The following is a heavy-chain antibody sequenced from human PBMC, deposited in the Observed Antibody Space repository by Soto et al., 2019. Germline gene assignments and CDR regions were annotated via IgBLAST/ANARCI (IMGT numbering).Heavy chain of an antibody. Sequence: GGSLRLSCSASGFTFSSFWMSWVRQAPGKGLEWVANIRQDGGAKYYVDSVKGRFTISRDNAKNSLFLQMNSLRAEDTALYYCARDLAGDFGWLSSEFDFWGQGTMVTVYS. J-gene: IGHJ4*03. CDR3: ARDLAGDFGWLSSEFDF. D-gene: IGHD3-9*01. CDR1: GFTFSSFW. V-gene: IGHV3-7*01. CDR2: IRQDGGAK.